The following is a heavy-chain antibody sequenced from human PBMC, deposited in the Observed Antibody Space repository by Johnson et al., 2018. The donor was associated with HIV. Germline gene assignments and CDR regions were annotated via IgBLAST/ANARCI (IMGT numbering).Heavy chain of an antibody. D-gene: IGHD6-6*01. J-gene: IGHJ3*02. V-gene: IGHV3-30*03. Sequence: QVQLVESGGGVVQPGRSLRLSCAASGFTFSSYGMNWVRQAPGKGLEWVAVISYDGSNKYYADSVKGRFTISRDNSKNTRYLQMNSLRAEDTAVYYCARAERSSSGVDAFDIWGQGTMVTVSS. CDR2: ISYDGSNK. CDR3: ARAERSSSGVDAFDI. CDR1: GFTFSSYG.